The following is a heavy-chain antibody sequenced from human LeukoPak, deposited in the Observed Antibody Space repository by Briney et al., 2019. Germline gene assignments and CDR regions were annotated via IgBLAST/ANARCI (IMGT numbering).Heavy chain of an antibody. CDR1: GFTFSSYA. CDR3: AKFPRHSSGFYYYCYYGMDV. J-gene: IGHJ6*02. D-gene: IGHD3-22*01. V-gene: IGHV3-23*01. CDR2: ISGSGGST. Sequence: GGSLRLSCAASGFTFSSYAMSWVRQAPGKGLEWVSAISGSGGSTYYADSVKGRFTISRDNSKNTLYLQMNSLRAEDTAVYYCAKFPRHSSGFYYYCYYGMDVWGQGTTVTVSS.